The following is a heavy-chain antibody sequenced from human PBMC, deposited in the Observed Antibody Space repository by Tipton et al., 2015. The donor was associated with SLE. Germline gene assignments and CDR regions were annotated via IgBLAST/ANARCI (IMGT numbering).Heavy chain of an antibody. CDR1: GYTFTDYY. D-gene: IGHD2-21*01. CDR3: ARNDCGGECYSGKGSFDI. V-gene: IGHV1-2*02. Sequence: QLVQSGAEVKKPGASVRVSCKSSGYTFTDYYMHWVRQAPGQGLEWVGWISPQSGATNYAQKFRGRVTVTTDTSISTAYMELSRLTSDDTAVYYCARNDCGGECYSGKGSFDIWGQGTMVTVSS. CDR2: ISPQSGAT. J-gene: IGHJ3*02.